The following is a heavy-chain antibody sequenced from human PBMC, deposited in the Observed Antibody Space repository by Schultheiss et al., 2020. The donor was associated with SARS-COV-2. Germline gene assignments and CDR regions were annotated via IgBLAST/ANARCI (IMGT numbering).Heavy chain of an antibody. V-gene: IGHV1-24*01. CDR2: FDPEDGET. J-gene: IGHJ4*02. D-gene: IGHD4-17*01. CDR3: ARGPRTYGDYAPRVY. CDR1: GYTLTELS. Sequence: ASVKVSCKVSGYTLTELSMHWVRQAPGKGLEWMGGFDPEDGETIYAQKFQGRVTMTEDTSTDTAYMELSSLRSEDTAVYYCARGPRTYGDYAPRVYWGQGTLVTVSS.